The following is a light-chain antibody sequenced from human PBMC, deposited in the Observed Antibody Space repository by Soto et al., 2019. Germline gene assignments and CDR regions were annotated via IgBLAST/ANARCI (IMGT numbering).Light chain of an antibody. CDR2: DAS. Sequence: EIVLTQSPATLSLSPGERATLSCRASQSVSSYLAWYQQKPGQAPGLLIYDASNRATGIPARFSGSGSGTDFNLTISTLDPEDFAVYYCQQRSNWPITFGQGTRLEIK. CDR1: QSVSSY. CDR3: QQRSNWPIT. J-gene: IGKJ5*01. V-gene: IGKV3-11*01.